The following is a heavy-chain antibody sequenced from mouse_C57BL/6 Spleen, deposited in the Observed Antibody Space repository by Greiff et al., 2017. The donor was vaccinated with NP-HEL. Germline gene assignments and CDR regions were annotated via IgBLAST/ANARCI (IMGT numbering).Heavy chain of an antibody. D-gene: IGHD4-1*01. J-gene: IGHJ2*01. CDR2: IDPSDSYT. CDR1: GYTFTSYW. CDR3: ARGGTGTLDY. V-gene: IGHV1-69*01. Sequence: QVQLQQPGAELVMPGASVKLSCKASGYTFTSYWMHWVKQRPGQGLEWIGEIDPSDSYTNYIQKFKGKSTLTVDKSSSTAYMQLSSLTSEDSAVYYGARGGTGTLDYWGQGTTPTVPS.